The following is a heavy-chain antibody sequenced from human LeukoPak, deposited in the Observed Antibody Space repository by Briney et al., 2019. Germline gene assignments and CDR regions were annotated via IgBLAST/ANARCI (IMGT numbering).Heavy chain of an antibody. J-gene: IGHJ4*02. CDR2: INSDGSST. CDR3: ARGGPRYYDILTGIRGPFDC. Sequence: GGSLRLSCAASGFTFSSYWMHWVRQAPGKGLVWVSRINSDGSSTSYADSVKGRFTISRDNAKNTLYLQMNSLRAEDTAVYYCARGGPRYYDILTGIRGPFDCWGQGTLVTVSS. CDR1: GFTFSSYW. D-gene: IGHD3-9*01. V-gene: IGHV3-74*01.